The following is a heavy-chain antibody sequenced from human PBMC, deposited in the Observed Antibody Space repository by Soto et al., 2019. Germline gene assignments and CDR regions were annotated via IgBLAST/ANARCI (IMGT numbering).Heavy chain of an antibody. CDR1: GGSISSYY. J-gene: IGHJ4*02. CDR3: ARRYGEFNFDY. Sequence: QVQLQESGPALVKPSETLSLTCTVSGGSISSYYWSWIRQPPGKGLEWIGYIYYSGGTNYNPSLNSRVTISVDTSKNQFSLKLNSVTAVDTAVYDCARRYGEFNFDYWGQGTLVTVSS. CDR2: IYYSGGT. D-gene: IGHD3-10*01. V-gene: IGHV4-59*01.